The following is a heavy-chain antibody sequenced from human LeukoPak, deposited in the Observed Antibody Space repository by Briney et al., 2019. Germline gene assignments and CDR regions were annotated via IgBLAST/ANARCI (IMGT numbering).Heavy chain of an antibody. Sequence: SETLSLTCTVSGGSVSSNRFYWDWIRQPPGKGLDWIGSMYYNGGTYYNPSLKSRVTISADTYKNQVSLKLSSVTAADTAVYYCARDPDYYDDSGYTWGQGTLVTVSS. CDR3: ARDPDYYDDSGYT. V-gene: IGHV4-39*07. CDR1: GGSVSSNRFY. D-gene: IGHD3-22*01. CDR2: MYYNGGT. J-gene: IGHJ5*02.